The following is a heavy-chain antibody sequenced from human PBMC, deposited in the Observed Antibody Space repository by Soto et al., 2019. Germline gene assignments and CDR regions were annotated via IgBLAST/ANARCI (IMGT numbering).Heavy chain of an antibody. V-gene: IGHV3-30*03. CDR1: GFTISSYG. J-gene: IGHJ6*02. CDR3: ARVLYSSSPSRVYYFGMDV. D-gene: IGHD6-6*01. CDR2: ISYDGSNK. Sequence: PGGSLRLSCAASGFTISSYGMHGVRQAPGKGLEWVAVISYDGSNKYYADSVKGRFTISRDNSKNTLYLQMNSLRAEDTAVYYCARVLYSSSPSRVYYFGMDVWGQGTAVTVSS.